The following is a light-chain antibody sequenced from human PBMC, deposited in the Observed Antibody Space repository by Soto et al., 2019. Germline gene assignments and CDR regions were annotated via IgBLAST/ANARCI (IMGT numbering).Light chain of an antibody. J-gene: IGKJ1*01. V-gene: IGKV1-5*03. CDR1: QGIGSE. Sequence: DIQMTQSPSTLSASIGDRVTITCRASQGIGSELAWYQQKPGKAPKLLIYKASSLESGVPSTFSGSGSGTEFSLTVSSLQPDDFATYYCQQYNSYSWTFGQGTKVDTK. CDR3: QQYNSYSWT. CDR2: KAS.